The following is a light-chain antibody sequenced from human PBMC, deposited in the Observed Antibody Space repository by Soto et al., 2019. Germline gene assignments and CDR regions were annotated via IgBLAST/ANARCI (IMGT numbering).Light chain of an antibody. CDR3: QQYYRSPLT. V-gene: IGKV4-1*01. CDR1: ESVLYSSNNKNY. Sequence: DIGMTQCPDSLGVSLGGRATMHCQSGESVLYSSNNKNYVAWYKQTRGPPPKXXTYWASPRESGVPDRSRGRGARTDSTLTISSLTAEAVAVYYCQQYYRSPLTFGRGTKVDIK. J-gene: IGKJ4*01. CDR2: WAS.